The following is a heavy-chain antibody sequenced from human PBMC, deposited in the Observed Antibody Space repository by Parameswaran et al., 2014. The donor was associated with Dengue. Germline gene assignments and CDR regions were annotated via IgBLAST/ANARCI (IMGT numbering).Heavy chain of an antibody. CDR2: VYPGDSDT. D-gene: IGHD5-24*01. CDR3: GRLGSYWKWLPDYSVDV. Sequence: WIRQPPGKGLEWMGIVYPGDSDTRYSPSFQGQVTISVDESINTAYLQWSSVMASDSAIYYCGRLGSYWKWLPDYSVDVWGQGTTVTVSS. J-gene: IGHJ6*02. V-gene: IGHV5-51*01.